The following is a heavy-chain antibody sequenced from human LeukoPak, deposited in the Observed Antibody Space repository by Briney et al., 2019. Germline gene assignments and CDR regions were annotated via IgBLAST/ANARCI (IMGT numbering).Heavy chain of an antibody. D-gene: IGHD2-21*01. V-gene: IGHV3-7*01. Sequence: PGGSLRLSCAASGFTFNRYWMSWVRQAPGKGPEWVANIKQDGSEICYVDSVKGRFTISRDNAKNSLYLQMNSLRAEDTAVYYCAREGEYYFDYWGQGTLVTVSS. J-gene: IGHJ4*02. CDR1: GFTFNRYW. CDR3: AREGEYYFDY. CDR2: IKQDGSEI.